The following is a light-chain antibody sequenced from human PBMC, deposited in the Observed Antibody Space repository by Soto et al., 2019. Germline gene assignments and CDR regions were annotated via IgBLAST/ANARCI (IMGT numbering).Light chain of an antibody. CDR2: GAS. V-gene: IGKV3-15*01. J-gene: IGKJ5*01. CDR1: QSITIN. CDR3: QQYDNWPIT. Sequence: EMGMTQSPATLFVSPGERATLSCRASQSITINLAWYQQKPGQAPRLLIYGASTRATGLPARFSGSGSGTEFTLIISSLQSEDSAVYYCQQYDNWPITFGQGTRLEI.